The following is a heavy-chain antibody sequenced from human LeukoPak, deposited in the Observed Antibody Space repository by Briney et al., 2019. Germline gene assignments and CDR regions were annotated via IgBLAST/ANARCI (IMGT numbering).Heavy chain of an antibody. D-gene: IGHD3-22*01. Sequence: GGSLRLSCAASGFTFDDYGMSWVRQAPGKGLEWVSGISWNSGSIGYADSVKGRFTISRDNAKNSLYLQMNSLRAEDTALYYCAKAGLTYYYDSSGYYSDWGQGTLVTVSS. V-gene: IGHV3-20*04. CDR1: GFTFDDYG. J-gene: IGHJ4*02. CDR3: AKAGLTYYYDSSGYYSD. CDR2: ISWNSGSI.